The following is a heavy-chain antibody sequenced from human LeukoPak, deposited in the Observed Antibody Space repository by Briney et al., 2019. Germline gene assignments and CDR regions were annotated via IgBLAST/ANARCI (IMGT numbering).Heavy chain of an antibody. CDR1: GFTFSSYS. CDR3: ARGACYYDSSGYGLFDY. CDR2: ISSSSSYI. V-gene: IGHV3-21*01. J-gene: IGHJ4*02. D-gene: IGHD3-22*01. Sequence: GGSLRLSCAASGFTFSSYSMNWVRQAPGKGLEWVSSISSSSSYIYYADSVKGRFTISRDNAKNSLYLQMNSLRAEDTAVYYCARGACYYDSSGYGLFDYWGQGTLVTVSS.